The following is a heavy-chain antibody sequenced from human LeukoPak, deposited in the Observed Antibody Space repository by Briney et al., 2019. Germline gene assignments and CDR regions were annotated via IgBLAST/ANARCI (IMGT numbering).Heavy chain of an antibody. Sequence: ASVKVSCKASGYTFTSYGISWVRQAPGQGLEWMGWISAYNGNTNYAQKLQGRVTMTTDTSTSTAYMELRSLRSDDTAVYYCARGPITNDFWSGYYSDYWGQGTLVTVSS. CDR1: GYTFTSYG. J-gene: IGHJ4*02. V-gene: IGHV1-18*01. D-gene: IGHD3-3*01. CDR3: ARGPITNDFWSGYYSDY. CDR2: ISAYNGNT.